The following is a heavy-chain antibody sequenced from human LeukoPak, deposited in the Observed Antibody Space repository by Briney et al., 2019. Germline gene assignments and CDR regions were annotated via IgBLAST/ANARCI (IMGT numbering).Heavy chain of an antibody. V-gene: IGHV3-74*01. J-gene: IGHJ4*02. CDR1: GFTFSNYW. CDR2: IKSDGRSI. Sequence: VGSLRLSCAASGFTFSNYWMHWVRQAPGKGLVWVSRIKSDGRSISYADSVKGRFTISRDNAKNTLYLQMNSLRAEDTALYYCGGGDSSGSPDYWGQATRDTVSS. CDR3: GGGDSSGSPDY. D-gene: IGHD3-22*01.